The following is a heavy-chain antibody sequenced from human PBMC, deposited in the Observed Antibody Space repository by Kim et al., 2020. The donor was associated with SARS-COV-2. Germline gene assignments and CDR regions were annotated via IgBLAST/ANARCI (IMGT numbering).Heavy chain of an antibody. V-gene: IGHV4-61*01. J-gene: IGHJ3*02. D-gene: IGHD3-22*01. CDR2: IYYSGST. CDR3: AREYDSSGYHI. CDR1: GGSVSSGSYY. Sequence: SETLSLTCTVSGGSVSSGSYYWSWIRQPPGKGLEWIGYIYYSGSTNYNPSLKSRVTISVDTSKNQFSLKLSSVTAADTAVYYCAREYDSSGYHIWGQGTMVTVSS.